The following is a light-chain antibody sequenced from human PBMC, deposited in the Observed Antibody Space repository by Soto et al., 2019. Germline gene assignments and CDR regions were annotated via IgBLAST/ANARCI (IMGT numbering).Light chain of an antibody. V-gene: IGKV1-5*01. Sequence: DIQMTQSPSTLSASIGDRVTITCRASQSINTWLAWYQQRPGKAPKLLVYDASSLESGVPSRFRGSGSGTEFTLTISSLQADDFATYFCQQYNSYSWTFAQGTKVEIK. CDR1: QSINTW. J-gene: IGKJ1*01. CDR2: DAS. CDR3: QQYNSYSWT.